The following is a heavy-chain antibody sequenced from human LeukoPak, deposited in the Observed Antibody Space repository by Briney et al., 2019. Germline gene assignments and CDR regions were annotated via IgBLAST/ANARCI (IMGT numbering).Heavy chain of an antibody. Sequence: GGSLRLSCAASGFPFSDFYMSWIRQAPGQGLERVSYISSSATTIYYTDSVEGRFTISRDNAKSSLYLQMNNLRAEDTAVYYCARDRWGKYYFDYWGLGTLVTVSS. CDR1: GFPFSDFY. D-gene: IGHD7-27*01. CDR2: ISSSATTI. J-gene: IGHJ4*02. V-gene: IGHV3-11*01. CDR3: ARDRWGKYYFDY.